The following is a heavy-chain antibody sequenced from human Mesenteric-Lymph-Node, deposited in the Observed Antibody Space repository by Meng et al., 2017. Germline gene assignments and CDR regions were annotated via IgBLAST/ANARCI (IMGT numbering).Heavy chain of an antibody. CDR1: GGTFSSYT. CDR3: AREGGYCSGGSCYYSYYYYGMDV. CDR2: IIPILGIA. Sequence: SVKVSCKASGGTFSSYTISWVRQAPGQGLEWMGRIIPILGIANYAQKFQGRVTITADKSTSTAYMELSSLRSDDTAVYYCAREGGYCSGGSCYYSYYYYGMDVWGQGTTVTVSS. D-gene: IGHD2-15*01. J-gene: IGHJ6*02. V-gene: IGHV1-69*04.